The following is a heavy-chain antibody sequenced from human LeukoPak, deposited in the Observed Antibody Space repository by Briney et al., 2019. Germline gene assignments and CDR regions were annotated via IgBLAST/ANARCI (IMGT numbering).Heavy chain of an antibody. Sequence: ASVKVSCKASGYTFTGYYMHWVRQAPGQGLEWMGWINPNSGGTNYAQKLQGRVTMTTDTSTSTAYMELRSLRSDDTAVYYCARDSKVAGTVDYWGQGTLVTVSS. CDR1: GYTFTGYY. CDR2: INPNSGGT. V-gene: IGHV1-2*02. J-gene: IGHJ4*02. CDR3: ARDSKVAGTVDY. D-gene: IGHD6-19*01.